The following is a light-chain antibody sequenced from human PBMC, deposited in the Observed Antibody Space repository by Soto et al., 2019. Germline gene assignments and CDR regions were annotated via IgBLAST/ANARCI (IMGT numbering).Light chain of an antibody. Sequence: QSVLTQPASVSGSPGQSITISCTGTSSDVGGYNYVSWYQQHPGKAPKLMIYEVSNRPSGVSNRSSGSKSGNTASLTISGLQAEDEADYYYSSYTSSTFYVFGTGTKVTVL. CDR3: SSYTSSTFYV. V-gene: IGLV2-14*01. J-gene: IGLJ1*01. CDR1: SSDVGGYNY. CDR2: EVS.